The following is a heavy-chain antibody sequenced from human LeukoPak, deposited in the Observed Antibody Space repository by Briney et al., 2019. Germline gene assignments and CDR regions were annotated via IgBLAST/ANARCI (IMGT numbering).Heavy chain of an antibody. V-gene: IGHV1-2*02. CDR1: GYTFSAYY. CDR2: IHPNSGGT. Sequence: ASVKVSCKASGYTFSAYYMHWVRQAPGQGLEWMGWIHPNSGGTNYAQKFQGRVTMTRDTSISTAFMELSSLRSDDTAVYYCARDRVVVVPAAQDYYYYGMDVWGQGTTVTVSS. D-gene: IGHD2-2*01. CDR3: ARDRVVVVPAAQDYYYYGMDV. J-gene: IGHJ6*02.